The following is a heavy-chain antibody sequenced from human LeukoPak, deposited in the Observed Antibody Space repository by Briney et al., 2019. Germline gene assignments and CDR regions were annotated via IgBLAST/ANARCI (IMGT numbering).Heavy chain of an antibody. CDR2: IKQDGSEK. CDR3: ARKYYDFWSGSNWFDP. Sequence: PGGSLRLSCAASGFTFSGYWMSWVRQAPGKGLEWVANIKQDGSEKYYVDSVKGRFTISRDNAKNSLYLQMNSLRAEDTAVYYCARKYYDFWSGSNWFDPWGQGTLVTVSS. D-gene: IGHD3-3*01. J-gene: IGHJ5*02. CDR1: GFTFSGYW. V-gene: IGHV3-7*01.